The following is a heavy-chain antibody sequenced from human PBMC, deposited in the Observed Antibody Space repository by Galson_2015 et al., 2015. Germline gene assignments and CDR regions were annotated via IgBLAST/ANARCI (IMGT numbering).Heavy chain of an antibody. V-gene: IGHV3-7*04. Sequence: SLRLSCAASGFTFSSSWMSWVRQAPGKGLEWVATIKQDGSEKYYVDSVKGRFTISRDNAKNSLYLQMNSLRAEDTAVYYCARVRYYFDYWGQGTLVTVSS. CDR2: IKQDGSEK. J-gene: IGHJ4*02. CDR1: GFTFSSSW. CDR3: ARVRYYFDY.